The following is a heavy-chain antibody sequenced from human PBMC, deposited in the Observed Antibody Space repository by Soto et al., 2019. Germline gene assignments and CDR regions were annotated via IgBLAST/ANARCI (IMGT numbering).Heavy chain of an antibody. CDR1: GYTLTELS. D-gene: IGHD5-18*01. Sequence: ASVKVSCKVSGYTLTELSMHWVRQAPGKGLEWMGGFDPEDGETIYAQKFQGRVTMTEDTSTDTAYMELSSLRSEDTAVYYCATGYSYGSLFDYWGQGTLVTVSS. V-gene: IGHV1-24*01. CDR3: ATGYSYGSLFDY. J-gene: IGHJ4*02. CDR2: FDPEDGET.